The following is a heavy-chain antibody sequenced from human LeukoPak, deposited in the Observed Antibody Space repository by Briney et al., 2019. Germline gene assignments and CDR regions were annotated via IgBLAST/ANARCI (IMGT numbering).Heavy chain of an antibody. CDR2: ISNSDDST. CDR3: AKAPSYGSGSYHVDY. J-gene: IGHJ4*02. V-gene: IGHV3-23*01. D-gene: IGHD3-10*01. CDR1: GFTFSTYA. Sequence: GGSLRLSCAASGFTFSTYAMSWVRQAPGKGLEWVSTISNSDDSTYYADSVKGRFTISRDNSENSLYLQMNSLRAEDTAVYYCAKAPSYGSGSYHVDYWGQGTLVTVSS.